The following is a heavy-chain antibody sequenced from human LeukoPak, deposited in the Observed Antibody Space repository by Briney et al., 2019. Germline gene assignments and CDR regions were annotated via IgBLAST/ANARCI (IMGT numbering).Heavy chain of an antibody. CDR2: ISSSGSTI. J-gene: IGHJ6*03. V-gene: IGHV3-48*04. Sequence: GRSLRLSCAASGFTFSSYSMNWVRQAPGKGLEWVSYISSSGSTIYYADSVKGRFTISRDNAKNSLYLQMNSLRVEDTAVYYCATTLSGWSPPQTSYYSYYMDVWGKGTTVTISS. CDR1: GFTFSSYS. D-gene: IGHD6-19*01. CDR3: ATTLSGWSPPQTSYYSYYMDV.